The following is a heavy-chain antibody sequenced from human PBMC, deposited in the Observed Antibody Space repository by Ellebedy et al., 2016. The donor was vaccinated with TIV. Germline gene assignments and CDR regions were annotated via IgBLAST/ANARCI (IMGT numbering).Heavy chain of an antibody. Sequence: GESLKISCAASGFTSSSYAMTWVRQAPGKGLEWVSTGSFRGGSTYYADSVRGRFTVSRDTAKNTLYLKLNSLRGEDTAIYYCAKCQTGYNAREPYHVEYWGQGSLVTVSS. CDR1: GFTSSSYA. J-gene: IGHJ4*02. CDR2: GSFRGGST. CDR3: AKCQTGYNAREPYHVEY. V-gene: IGHV3-23*01. D-gene: IGHD5-24*01.